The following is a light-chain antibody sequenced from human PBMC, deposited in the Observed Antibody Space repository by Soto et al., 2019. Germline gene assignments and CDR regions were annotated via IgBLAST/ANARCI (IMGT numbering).Light chain of an antibody. Sequence: DIQMTQSPSSLSASVGDRVTITCRASQSISSYLNWYQQKPGKAPMLLIYAASSLQSGVPSRFSGSGSATDFTLTISSLQPEDFATYYCQQSYSTPLTFGGGTKVEIK. CDR3: QQSYSTPLT. J-gene: IGKJ4*01. CDR1: QSISSY. V-gene: IGKV1-39*01. CDR2: AAS.